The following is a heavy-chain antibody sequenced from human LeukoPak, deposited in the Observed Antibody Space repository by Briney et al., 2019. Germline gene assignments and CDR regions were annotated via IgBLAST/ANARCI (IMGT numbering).Heavy chain of an antibody. CDR3: IKLGDGDAFDI. V-gene: IGHV3-15*01. J-gene: IGHJ3*02. CDR1: GFTFSSYG. D-gene: IGHD3-16*01. Sequence: GGSLRLSCAASGFTFSSYGMHWVRQAPGKGLEWVGRIKSKTDGGTTDYAAPVKGRFTISRDDSKNTLYLQMNSLKTEDTAVYYCIKLGDGDAFDIWGQGTMVTVSS. CDR2: IKSKTDGGTT.